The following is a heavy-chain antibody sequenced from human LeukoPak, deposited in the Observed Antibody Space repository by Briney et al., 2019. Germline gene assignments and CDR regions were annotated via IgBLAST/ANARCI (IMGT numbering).Heavy chain of an antibody. Sequence: GGSLRLSCAASGFTFSNAWMSWVRQAPGKGLEWVGRIKSKTDGGTTDYAAPVKGRFTISRDDSKNTLYLQMNSLKTEDTAVYYCTTGFGVVVPAYNWFDPWGQGTLVTVSS. D-gene: IGHD2-2*01. CDR3: TTGFGVVVPAYNWFDP. V-gene: IGHV3-15*01. CDR1: GFTFSNAW. J-gene: IGHJ5*02. CDR2: IKSKTDGGTT.